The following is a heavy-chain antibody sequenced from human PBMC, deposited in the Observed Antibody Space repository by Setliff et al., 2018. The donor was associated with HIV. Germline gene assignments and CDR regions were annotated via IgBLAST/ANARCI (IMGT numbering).Heavy chain of an antibody. CDR3: ARGLRSSTYYYYYYMDV. CDR1: GGSVSGGVHY. J-gene: IGHJ6*03. Sequence: SESLSLTCTVSGGSVSGGVHYWSWIRQHPGKGLEWIGYIYYSGSTNYNPSLKSRVTISVDTSKNQFSLKLSSVTAADTAVYYCARGLRSSTYYYYYYMDVWGKGTTVTVSS. V-gene: IGHV4-61*08. CDR2: IYYSGST. D-gene: IGHD6-6*01.